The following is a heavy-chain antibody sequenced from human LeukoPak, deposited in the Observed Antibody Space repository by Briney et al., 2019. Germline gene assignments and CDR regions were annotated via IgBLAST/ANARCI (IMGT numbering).Heavy chain of an antibody. CDR3: AKEPDSSGYYYYYMDV. D-gene: IGHD6-19*01. V-gene: IGHV3-21*04. CDR1: GFTFSTYT. CDR2: VTSDSRYI. J-gene: IGHJ6*03. Sequence: PGGSLRLSCAASGFTFSTYTMNWVRQAPGKVLEWVSSVTSDSRYIFYADSVKGRFTISRDNSKNTLYLQMNSLRAEDTAVYYCAKEPDSSGYYYYYMDVWGKGTTVTVSS.